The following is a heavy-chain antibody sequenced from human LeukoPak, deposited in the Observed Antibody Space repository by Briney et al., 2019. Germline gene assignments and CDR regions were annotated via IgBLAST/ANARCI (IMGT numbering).Heavy chain of an antibody. CDR1: GGSISSYY. D-gene: IGHD6-13*01. CDR2: IYYSGST. J-gene: IGHJ1*01. V-gene: IGHV4-59*01. CDR3: ASSSSWYSEYFRH. Sequence: ETLSLTCTVSGGSISSYYWSWIRQPPGKGLEWIGYIYYSGSTNYNPSLKSRVTISVDTSKNQFSLKLSSVTAADTAVYYCASSSSWYSEYFRHWGQGTLVTVSS.